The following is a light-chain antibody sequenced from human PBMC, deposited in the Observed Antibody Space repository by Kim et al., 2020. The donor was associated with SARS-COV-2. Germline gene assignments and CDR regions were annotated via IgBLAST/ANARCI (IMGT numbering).Light chain of an antibody. CDR2: HDI. CDR3: QVWDSSSGV. CDR1: NIESKG. Sequence: VSVAPGETARITCGESNIESKGVHWYQQRPGQAPVLVIFHDIERPSGIPERFSGSNSGDTAALTISRVEAGDEADYYCQVWDSSSGVFGGGTQLTVL. J-gene: IGLJ3*02. V-gene: IGLV3-21*01.